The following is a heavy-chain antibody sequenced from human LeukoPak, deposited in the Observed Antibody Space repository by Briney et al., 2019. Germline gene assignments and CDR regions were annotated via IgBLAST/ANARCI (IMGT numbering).Heavy chain of an antibody. D-gene: IGHD2-2*01. CDR3: ARRLTQYDCFDP. Sequence: SQTLSLTCAISGDSVSSNSVTWNWIRQSPSRGLEWLGRTYYRSTWYNDYAVSVRGRITVNPDTSKNQFSLHLNSVTPEDTAVYYCARRLTQYDCFDPWGQGIPVTVSS. CDR1: GDSVSSNSVT. J-gene: IGHJ5*02. CDR2: TYYRSTWYN. V-gene: IGHV6-1*01.